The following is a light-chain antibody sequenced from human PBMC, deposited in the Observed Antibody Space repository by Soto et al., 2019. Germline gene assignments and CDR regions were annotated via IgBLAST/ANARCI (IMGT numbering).Light chain of an antibody. Sequence: QSVLTQPPSVSGSPGQRVTISCTGSSCNIGAGYDVPWYQQLPGTAPKLIIYGNSNRPSGVPDRFSGSKSGTSASLTITGLQAEDEDDYYCQSYDSSLRYVVFGGGTKLTVL. V-gene: IGLV1-40*01. CDR3: QSYDSSLRYVV. CDR1: SCNIGAGYD. J-gene: IGLJ2*01. CDR2: GNS.